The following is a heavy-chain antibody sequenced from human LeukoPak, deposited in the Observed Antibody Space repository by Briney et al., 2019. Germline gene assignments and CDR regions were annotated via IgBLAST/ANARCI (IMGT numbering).Heavy chain of an antibody. CDR2: IDSDGRST. CDR1: GFTFSSYW. Sequence: GGSQRLSCAASGFTFSSYWMHWVRQAPGKGLVWVSRIDSDGRSTGYADSVKGRFTISRDNAKNTLYLQMNSLRAEDTAVYYCARPRNDILSGFHYYYGMDVWGQGTTVTVSS. D-gene: IGHD3-9*01. J-gene: IGHJ6*02. V-gene: IGHV3-74*01. CDR3: ARPRNDILSGFHYYYGMDV.